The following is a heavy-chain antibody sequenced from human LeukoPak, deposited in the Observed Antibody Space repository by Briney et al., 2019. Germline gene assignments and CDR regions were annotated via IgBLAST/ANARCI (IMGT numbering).Heavy chain of an antibody. CDR3: ARHVQVTTIFVPSRWFDP. CDR2: IYPGDSDT. V-gene: IGHV5-51*01. CDR1: GYTFTSYW. Sequence: GESPKISCKGSGYTFTSYWIGWVRQMPGKGLEWMGIIYPGDSDTRYSPFFQGQVTISADKSISTAYLQWSSLKASDTAMYYCARHVQVTTIFVPSRWFDPWGQGTPLTVSS. J-gene: IGHJ5*02. D-gene: IGHD3-3*01.